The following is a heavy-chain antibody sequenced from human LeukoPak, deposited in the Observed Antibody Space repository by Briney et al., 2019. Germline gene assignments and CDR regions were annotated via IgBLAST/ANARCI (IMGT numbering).Heavy chain of an antibody. Sequence: GGSLRLSCAASGFTFDDYAMHWVRQAPGKGLEWVSSISWNSATIGYADSVKGRFTISRDNAKNSLYLQMNSLRAEDTAFYYCAKSASMVRGVSDFDSWGQGTLVTVSS. D-gene: IGHD3-10*01. CDR3: AKSASMVRGVSDFDS. CDR2: ISWNSATI. V-gene: IGHV3-9*01. CDR1: GFTFDDYA. J-gene: IGHJ4*02.